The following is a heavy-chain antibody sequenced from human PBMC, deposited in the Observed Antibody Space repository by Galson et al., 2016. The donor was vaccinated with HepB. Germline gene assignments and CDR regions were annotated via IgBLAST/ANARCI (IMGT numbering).Heavy chain of an antibody. Sequence: SLRLSCAASGFSFSTYAMSWVRQAPGKGLEWVSAISASGGATYYADSVKGRFTISRDNSENTLYLQMNTLRHEDTAVYYCAKRDSRGYSSGYPKFDYWGQGTLVTVSS. CDR1: GFSFSTYA. V-gene: IGHV3-23*01. J-gene: IGHJ4*02. CDR3: AKRDSRGYSSGYPKFDY. CDR2: ISASGGAT. D-gene: IGHD5-18*01.